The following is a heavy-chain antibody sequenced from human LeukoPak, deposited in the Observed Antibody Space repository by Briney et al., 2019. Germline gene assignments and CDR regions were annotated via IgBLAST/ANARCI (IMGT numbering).Heavy chain of an antibody. CDR2: MNPNSGNT. D-gene: IGHD6-25*01. V-gene: IGHV1-8*01. Sequence: SSVKVSCKASGYTFTSYDINWVRQATGQGLEWMGWMNPNSGNTSYAQKFQGRVTMTRNTSISTAYMELRSLRSEDTAVYYCASTNYGYSSEGLWFDPWGQGTLVTVTS. J-gene: IGHJ5*02. CDR1: GYTFTSYD. CDR3: ASTNYGYSSEGLWFDP.